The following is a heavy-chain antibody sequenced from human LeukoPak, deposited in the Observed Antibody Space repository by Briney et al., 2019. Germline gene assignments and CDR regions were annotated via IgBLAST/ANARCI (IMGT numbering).Heavy chain of an antibody. CDR3: AKDDRWLQFCC. J-gene: IGHJ4*02. CDR1: GFTFSSYG. D-gene: IGHD5-24*01. CDR2: IIPSGHTT. V-gene: IGHV3-23*01. Sequence: GGSLRLSCAVSGFTFSSYGMHWVRQAPGKGLEWVSGIIPSGHTTYYADSVRGRFTISRDNSRNTVYLQMNSLRAEDTAVYYCAKDDRWLQFCCWGQGTLVTVSA.